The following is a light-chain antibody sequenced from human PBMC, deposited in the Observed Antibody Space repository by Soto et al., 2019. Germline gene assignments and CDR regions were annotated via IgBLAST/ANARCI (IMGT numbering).Light chain of an antibody. CDR3: QQLNAYPLT. CDR2: PAS. J-gene: IGKJ4*01. Sequence: DIQLTQSPSFLSASVVDRVTITYRSSQGLSSSLAWYQQRPGKAPQLLIYPASTLQSGVPARFSGSGSGTEFTLTISSLQSEDFATYYCQQLNAYPLTFGGGTKVDIK. V-gene: IGKV1-9*01. CDR1: QGLSSS.